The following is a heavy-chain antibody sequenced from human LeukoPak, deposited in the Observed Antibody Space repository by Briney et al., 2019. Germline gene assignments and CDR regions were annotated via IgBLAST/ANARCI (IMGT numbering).Heavy chain of an antibody. CDR1: GFPFSSYA. Sequence: GGSLRLSCAASGFPFSSYAMTWVRQATGKGLEWVSTISASANNTYYTDSVKGRFTISRDNSKNTLYLQMSSLSAEDTAVYYCAKRIAAAGSPVYFDYWGRGTLITVSS. V-gene: IGHV3-23*01. D-gene: IGHD6-13*01. CDR2: ISASANNT. J-gene: IGHJ4*02. CDR3: AKRIAAAGSPVYFDY.